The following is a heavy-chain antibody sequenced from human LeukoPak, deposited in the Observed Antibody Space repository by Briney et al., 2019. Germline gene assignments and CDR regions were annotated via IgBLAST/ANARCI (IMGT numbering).Heavy chain of an antibody. CDR1: GFPFSGYA. J-gene: IGHJ4*02. Sequence: GGSLRLSCAASGFPFSGYAMHWVRQAPGEGLEWVAIISHDGNNNYYADFVKGRFSISRDNSKNTLYLQMNSLTTEDTAVYYCARHRGSTMTIPYFDYRGQGTLVTVSS. CDR3: ARHRGSTMTIPYFDY. D-gene: IGHD4-17*01. CDR2: ISHDGNNN. V-gene: IGHV3-30*04.